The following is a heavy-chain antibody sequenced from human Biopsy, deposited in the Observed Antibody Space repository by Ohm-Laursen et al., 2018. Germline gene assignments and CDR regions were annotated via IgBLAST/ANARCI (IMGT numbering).Heavy chain of an antibody. D-gene: IGHD6-19*01. V-gene: IGHV1-46*01. J-gene: IGHJ4*02. CDR2: INPSGSTT. CDR1: GYSFTSYY. Sequence: AASVKVSCKASGYSFTSYYMHWVRQAPGQGLEWMGMINPSGSTTSYPQIFQGRVTMTRDTSKSTVYMELSSLRSVDTAVYFCARNTGWYGDLYYFDYWGQGTLVTVSS. CDR3: ARNTGWYGDLYYFDY.